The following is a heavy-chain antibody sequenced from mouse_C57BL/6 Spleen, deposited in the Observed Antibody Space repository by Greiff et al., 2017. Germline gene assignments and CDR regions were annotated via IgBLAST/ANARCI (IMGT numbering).Heavy chain of an antibody. CDR1: GYTFTGYW. Sequence: VQLQQSGAELMKPGASVKLSCTATGYTFTGYWIEWVKQRPGHGLEWIGEILPGSGSTNYNAKFQGKATFTADTSSNTAYMQLSILTTEDSAIYYCASGNPRGGKKPGCCDYWGQGTTVTVSS. CDR3: ASGNPRGGKKPGCCDY. CDR2: ILPGSGST. D-gene: IGHD2-2*01. V-gene: IGHV1-9*01. J-gene: IGHJ2*01.